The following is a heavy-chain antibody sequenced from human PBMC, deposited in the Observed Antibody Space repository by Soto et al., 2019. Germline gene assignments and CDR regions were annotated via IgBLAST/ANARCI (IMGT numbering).Heavy chain of an antibody. CDR2: INPRDSST. Sequence: GASVKVSFKASGYIFTNYYMHWVRQAPGQGLEWMGIINPRDSSTRYAQKFQGRVTMTRETSSSTVYMELSSLRFEDTAMYYCARDIGDSGSHWFDPWGQGSLVTVSS. J-gene: IGHJ5*02. CDR1: GYIFTNYY. CDR3: ARDIGDSGSHWFDP. V-gene: IGHV1-46*01. D-gene: IGHD1-26*01.